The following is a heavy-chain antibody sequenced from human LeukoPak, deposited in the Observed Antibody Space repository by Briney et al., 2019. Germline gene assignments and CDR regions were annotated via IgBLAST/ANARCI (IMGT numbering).Heavy chain of an antibody. CDR2: IKSDGTYT. D-gene: IGHD4-23*01. CDR3: ARDSARGGNSDY. CDR1: GFTFINYW. J-gene: IGHJ4*02. Sequence: GGSLRLSCAASGFTFINYWMHWVRQAPGKGLVWVSRIKSDGTYTSYADSVKGRFTISRDNAKSTLYLQMNSLRVEDTAVYFCARDSARGGNSDYWGQGTLVTVSS. V-gene: IGHV3-74*01.